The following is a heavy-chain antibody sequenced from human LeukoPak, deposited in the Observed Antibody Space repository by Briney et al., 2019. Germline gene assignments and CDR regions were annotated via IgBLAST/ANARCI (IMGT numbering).Heavy chain of an antibody. D-gene: IGHD3-9*01. J-gene: IGHJ5*02. CDR3: ARRPNVLRYFVNWFDP. CDR2: INHSGST. Sequence: GSLRLSCEDSGFTFRSYEMNWVRQAPGKGLEWIGEINHSGSTNYNPSLKSRVTISVDTSKNQFSLKLSSVTAADTAVYYCARRPNVLRYFVNWFDPWGQGTLVTVSS. CDR1: GFTFRSYE. V-gene: IGHV4-34*01.